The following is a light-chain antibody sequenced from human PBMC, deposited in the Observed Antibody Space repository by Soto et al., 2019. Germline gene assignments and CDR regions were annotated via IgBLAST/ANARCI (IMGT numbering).Light chain of an antibody. V-gene: IGLV2-14*01. CDR2: EVS. J-gene: IGLJ1*01. CDR1: DSDVGSYKY. Sequence: QSALTQPASVSGSPGQSITISCTGTDSDVGSYKYVSWYQQHPGKAPKLIIFEVSNRPSGVSDRFSGSKSGNRASLTISGLQAEDEADYYCSSYTSISSLGVFGTGTKLTVL. CDR3: SSYTSISSLGV.